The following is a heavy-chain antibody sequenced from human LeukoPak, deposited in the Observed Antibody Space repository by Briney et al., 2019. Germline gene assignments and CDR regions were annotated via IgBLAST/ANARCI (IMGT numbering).Heavy chain of an antibody. V-gene: IGHV3-30*18. CDR1: GCTFSSYG. Sequence: GGSLRLSCAASGCTFSSYGMHWVREAPGKGLEWVAVISYDGSNKYYADSVKGRFTISRDNSKNTLYLQMNSLRAEDTAVYYCAKVTFVGTSGGYVADYWGQGTLVTVSS. CDR2: ISYDGSNK. J-gene: IGHJ4*02. CDR3: AKVTFVGTSGGYVADY. D-gene: IGHD2/OR15-2a*01.